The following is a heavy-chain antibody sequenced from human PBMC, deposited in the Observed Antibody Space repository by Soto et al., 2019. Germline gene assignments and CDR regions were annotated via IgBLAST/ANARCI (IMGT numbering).Heavy chain of an antibody. CDR3: ARGGLGYCSGGSCYRTDPFDY. J-gene: IGHJ4*02. CDR2: INHSGST. CDR1: GGSFSGYY. V-gene: IGHV4-34*01. D-gene: IGHD2-15*01. Sequence: SETLSLTCAVYGGSFSGYYWGWIRQPPGKGLEWIGEINHSGSTNYNPSLKSRVTISVDTSKNQFSLKLSSVTAADTAVYYCARGGLGYCSGGSCYRTDPFDYWGQGTLVTVSS.